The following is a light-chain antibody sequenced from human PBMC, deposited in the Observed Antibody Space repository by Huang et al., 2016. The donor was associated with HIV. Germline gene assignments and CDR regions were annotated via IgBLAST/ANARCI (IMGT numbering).Light chain of an antibody. CDR3: QQYYSTPYT. V-gene: IGKV4-1*01. CDR1: QSVLYSSNSKNY. J-gene: IGKJ2*01. Sequence: DIVMTQSPDSLAVSLGERATINCRSSQSVLYSSNSKNYLAWYQQRPGQPPKLLIYGASTRESGVPDRCRGSGSATDFTLTISSLQAEDVAVYYCQQYYSTPYTFGQGTKLEIK. CDR2: GAS.